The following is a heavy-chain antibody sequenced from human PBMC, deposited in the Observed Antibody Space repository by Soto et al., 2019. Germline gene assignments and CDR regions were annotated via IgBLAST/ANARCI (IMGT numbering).Heavy chain of an antibody. CDR2: INAGNGNT. CDR1: GYTFTSYA. Sequence: ASVKVSCKASGYTFTSYAMHWVRQAPGQRLEWMGWINAGNGNTKYSQKFQGRVTITRDTSASTAYMELSSLRSEDTAVYYCARSRRPGNRRYYYYMDVWGKATTGTVS. V-gene: IGHV1-3*01. J-gene: IGHJ6*03. CDR3: ARSRRPGNRRYYYYMDV.